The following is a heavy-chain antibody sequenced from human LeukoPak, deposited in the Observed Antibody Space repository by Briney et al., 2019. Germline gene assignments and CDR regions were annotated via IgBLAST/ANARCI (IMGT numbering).Heavy chain of an antibody. D-gene: IGHD3-22*01. Sequence: SETLSLTCTVSGGSISSSSYYWGWIRQPPGKGLGWIGSIYYSGSTYYNPSLKSRVTISVDTSKNQFSLKLSSVTAADTAVYYCARHRMYYYDSSGRGVADAFDIWGQGTMVTVSS. CDR2: IYYSGST. CDR3: ARHRMYYYDSSGRGVADAFDI. V-gene: IGHV4-39*01. CDR1: GGSISSSSYY. J-gene: IGHJ3*02.